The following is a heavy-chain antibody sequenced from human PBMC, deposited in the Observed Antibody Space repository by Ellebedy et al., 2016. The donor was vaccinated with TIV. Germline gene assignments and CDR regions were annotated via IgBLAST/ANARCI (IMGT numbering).Heavy chain of an antibody. Sequence: SLKISXAASGFTFDDYAMHWVRQAPGKGLEWVSGISWNSGSIGYADSVKGRFTISRDNAKNSLYLQMNSLRAEDTALYYCAKEGEYSPGEWELPHFDYWGQGTLVTVSS. V-gene: IGHV3-9*01. D-gene: IGHD1-26*01. CDR3: AKEGEYSPGEWELPHFDY. CDR1: GFTFDDYA. CDR2: ISWNSGSI. J-gene: IGHJ4*02.